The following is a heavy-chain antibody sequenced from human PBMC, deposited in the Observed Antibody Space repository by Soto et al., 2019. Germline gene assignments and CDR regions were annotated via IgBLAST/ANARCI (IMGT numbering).Heavy chain of an antibody. D-gene: IGHD2-8*02. CDR2: IYYSGST. V-gene: IGHV4-39*07. CDR1: GDSISSVDYY. Sequence: SETLSLTCPVSGDSISSVDYYWSWIRQPPGKGLEWIGVIYYSGSTNYNPSLKSRVTISVDTSKNQFSLKLTSVTAADTAVYYCARDKITGLFDYWGQGTLVTVSS. J-gene: IGHJ4*02. CDR3: ARDKITGLFDY.